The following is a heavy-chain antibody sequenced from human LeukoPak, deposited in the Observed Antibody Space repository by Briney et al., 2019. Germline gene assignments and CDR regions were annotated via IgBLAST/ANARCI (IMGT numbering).Heavy chain of an antibody. Sequence: PGGSLRLFCTASKFTFSNYATSWVRQAPGKGLEWVSTISDSDGSTYYADSVKGRFTISRDNSKNTLYLQMNSLRVEDTAIYYCAKGRGYCTGGSCYSDYWGQGTLVTVSS. CDR1: KFTFSNYA. D-gene: IGHD2-15*01. CDR3: AKGRGYCTGGSCYSDY. V-gene: IGHV3-23*01. J-gene: IGHJ4*02. CDR2: ISDSDGST.